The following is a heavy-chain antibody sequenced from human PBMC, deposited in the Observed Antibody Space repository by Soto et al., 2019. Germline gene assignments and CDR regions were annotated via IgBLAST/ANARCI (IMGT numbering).Heavy chain of an antibody. V-gene: IGHV3-30*14. D-gene: IGHD6-13*01. CDR3: AREPRIAAARIDAFDI. CDR1: GFTFSSYA. Sequence: PGGSLRLSCAASGFTFSSYAMHWVRQAPGKGLEWVAVISYDGSNKYYADSVKGRFTISRDNSKNTLYLQMNSLRAEDTAVYYCAREPRIAAARIDAFDIWGQGTMVTVSS. J-gene: IGHJ3*02. CDR2: ISYDGSNK.